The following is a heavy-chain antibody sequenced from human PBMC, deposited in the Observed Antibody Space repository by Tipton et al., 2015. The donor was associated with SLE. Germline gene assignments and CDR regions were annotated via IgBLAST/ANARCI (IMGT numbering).Heavy chain of an antibody. CDR2: IYTSGST. CDR1: GGSISSGSYY. V-gene: IGHV4-61*09. Sequence: LRLSCTVSGGSISSGSYYWSWIRQPAGKGLEWIGYIYTSGSTNYNPSLKSRVTISVDTSKNQFSLKLSSVTAADTAVYYCARESAAYYFDYWGQGTLVTVSS. J-gene: IGHJ4*02. CDR3: ARESAAYYFDY. D-gene: IGHD2-2*01.